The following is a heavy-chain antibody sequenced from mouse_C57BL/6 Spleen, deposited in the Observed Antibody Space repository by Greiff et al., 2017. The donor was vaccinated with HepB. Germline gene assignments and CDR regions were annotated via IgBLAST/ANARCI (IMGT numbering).Heavy chain of an antibody. V-gene: IGHV1-54*01. J-gene: IGHJ4*01. Sequence: VQLQESGAELMKPGASVKLSCKATGYTFTGYWIEWVKQRPGQGLEWIGVINPGSGGTNYNEKFKGKATLTADKSSSTAYMQLSSLTSEDSAIYFCARDYDDAMDYWGQGTSVTVSS. CDR1: GYTFTGYW. D-gene: IGHD2-4*01. CDR3: ARDYDDAMDY. CDR2: INPGSGGT.